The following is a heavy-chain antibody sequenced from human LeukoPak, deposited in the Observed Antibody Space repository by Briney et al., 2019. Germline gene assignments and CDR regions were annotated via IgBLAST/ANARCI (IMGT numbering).Heavy chain of an antibody. V-gene: IGHV4-34*01. D-gene: IGHD7-27*01. CDR1: GGSFSGYY. CDR2: INHSGST. Sequence: PSETLSLTCAVYGGSFSGYYWSWIRQPPGKGLEWIGEINHSGSTNYNPSLKSRVTISVDTSKNQFSLKLSSVTAADTAVYYCVSLGTAENAFDIWGQGTMVTVSS. CDR3: VSLGTAENAFDI. J-gene: IGHJ3*02.